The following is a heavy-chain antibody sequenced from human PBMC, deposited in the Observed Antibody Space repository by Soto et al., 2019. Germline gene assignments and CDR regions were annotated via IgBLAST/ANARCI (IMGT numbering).Heavy chain of an antibody. J-gene: IGHJ4*02. CDR1: GFTFSNYV. V-gene: IGHV3-23*01. CDR3: AKLTLVLALGIDY. Sequence: EVHLLDSGGGLVQPGGSLRLSCAASGFTFSNYVMSWVRQAPGKGLEWVSSISGSGDNTYYADSVQGRFTISRDNSKTTLLLQMNSLRAEDKAVYYCAKLTLVLALGIDYWGQGTLVTVYS. CDR2: ISGSGDNT. D-gene: IGHD3-10*01.